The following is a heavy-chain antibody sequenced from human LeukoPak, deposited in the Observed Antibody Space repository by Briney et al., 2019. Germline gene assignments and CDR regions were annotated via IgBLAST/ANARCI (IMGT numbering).Heavy chain of an antibody. Sequence: PGGSLRLSCAASGFTFSSYAMSWVRQAPGKGLEWVSAISGSGGSTYYADSVKGRFTISRDNSKNTLYLQMNSLRAEDTAVYYCAKSMDFTMVRGVIIPCYFDYWGQGTLVTVSS. J-gene: IGHJ4*02. CDR3: AKSMDFTMVRGVIIPCYFDY. CDR1: GFTFSSYA. V-gene: IGHV3-23*01. CDR2: ISGSGGST. D-gene: IGHD3-10*01.